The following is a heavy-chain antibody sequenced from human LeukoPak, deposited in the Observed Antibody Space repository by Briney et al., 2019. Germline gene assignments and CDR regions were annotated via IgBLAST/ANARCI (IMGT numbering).Heavy chain of an antibody. D-gene: IGHD4-11*01. Sequence: PGRSLRPSCAASGFTFSHYGMHWVRQAPGRGLEWVAVIWNDGSNKYYAGSVKGRFTISRDNSQNTVDLHMSSLRAEDTAVYYCAKDAQRGFDYSNSLEYWGQGTLVTVSS. CDR2: IWNDGSNK. CDR3: AKDAQRGFDYSNSLEY. CDR1: GFTFSHYG. J-gene: IGHJ4*02. V-gene: IGHV3-33*06.